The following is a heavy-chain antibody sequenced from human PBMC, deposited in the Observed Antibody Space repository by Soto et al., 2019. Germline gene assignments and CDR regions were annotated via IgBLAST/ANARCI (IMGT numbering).Heavy chain of an antibody. Sequence: SETLSLTCTASGGSISSSSYYWGWIRQPPGKGLEWIGSIYYSGSTYYNPSLKSRVTISVDTSKNQFSLKLSSVTAADTAVYYCARPGNYGSGSYLYYLDYWGQGTLVTVSS. CDR3: ARPGNYGSGSYLYYLDY. V-gene: IGHV4-39*01. CDR1: GGSISSSSYY. J-gene: IGHJ4*02. CDR2: IYYSGST. D-gene: IGHD3-10*01.